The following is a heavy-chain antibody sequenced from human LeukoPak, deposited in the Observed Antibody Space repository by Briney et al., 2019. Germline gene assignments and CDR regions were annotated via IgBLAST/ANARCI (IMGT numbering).Heavy chain of an antibody. V-gene: IGHV3-7*01. CDR1: GFTFSSYW. Sequence: GGSLRLSCAASGFTFSSYWMSWVRQAPGKGLEWVANIKEDGSEKYYVDSVKGRFTISRDNAKNSLYLQMDSLRAEDTAVYYCARVYYSNHYFDYWGQGTLVTVSS. D-gene: IGHD4-11*01. CDR3: ARVYYSNHYFDY. J-gene: IGHJ4*02. CDR2: IKEDGSEK.